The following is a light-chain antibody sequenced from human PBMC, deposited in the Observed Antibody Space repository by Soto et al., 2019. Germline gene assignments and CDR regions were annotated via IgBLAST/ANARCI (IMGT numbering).Light chain of an antibody. CDR2: DVS. CDR3: SSFRSSSTSYV. CDR1: SSDIGDSNY. Sequence: QSVLAQRASVSGSPGQSITISCTGTSSDIGDSNYVSWYQQHPGKAPKLVIYDVSNRPSGVSNRFSGSKSANTASLTISGLQAEDEADYYCSSFRSSSTSYVFGTGTKATVL. J-gene: IGLJ1*01. V-gene: IGLV2-14*03.